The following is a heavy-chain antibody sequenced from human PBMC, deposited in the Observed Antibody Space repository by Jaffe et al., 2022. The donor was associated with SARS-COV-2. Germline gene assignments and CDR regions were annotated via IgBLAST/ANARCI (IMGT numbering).Heavy chain of an antibody. D-gene: IGHD2-2*01. Sequence: EVQLVESGGGLVKPGGSLRLSCAASGFTFSSYSMNWVRQAPGKGLEWVSSISSSSSYIYYADSVKGRFTISRDNAKNSLYLQMNSLRAEDTAVYYCARGGVPNYYYYYMDVWGKGTTVTVSS. V-gene: IGHV3-21*01. J-gene: IGHJ6*03. CDR3: ARGGVPNYYYYYMDV. CDR1: GFTFSSYS. CDR2: ISSSSSYI.